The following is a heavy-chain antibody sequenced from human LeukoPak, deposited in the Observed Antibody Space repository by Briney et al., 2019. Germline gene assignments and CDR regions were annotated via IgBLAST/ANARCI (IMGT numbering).Heavy chain of an antibody. CDR2: IYYSGST. Sequence: PSETLSLTCTVSGGSISSYYWSWIRQPPGKGLEWIGYIYYSGSTNYNPSLKSRVTISVDPSKNQFSLKLSSVTAADTAVYYCARTGSGSYFMFDPWGQGTLVTVSS. V-gene: IGHV4-59*01. D-gene: IGHD3-10*01. J-gene: IGHJ5*02. CDR1: GGSISSYY. CDR3: ARTGSGSYFMFDP.